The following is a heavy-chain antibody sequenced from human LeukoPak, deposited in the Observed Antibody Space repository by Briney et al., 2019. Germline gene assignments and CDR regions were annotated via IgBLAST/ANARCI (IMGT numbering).Heavy chain of an antibody. CDR2: INPNSGGT. V-gene: IGHV1-2*02. Sequence: ASVKVSCKASGYTFTGYYMHWVRQAPGQGLEWMGWINPNSGGTNYAQKFQGRVTVTRDTSISTAYMELSRLRSDDTAVYYCARARPGYYGSGSYYYYGMDVWGQGTTVTVSS. J-gene: IGHJ6*02. CDR3: ARARPGYYGSGSYYYYGMDV. CDR1: GYTFTGYY. D-gene: IGHD3-10*01.